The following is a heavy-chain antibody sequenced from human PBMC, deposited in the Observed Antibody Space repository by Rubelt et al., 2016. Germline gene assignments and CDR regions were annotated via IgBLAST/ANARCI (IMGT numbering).Heavy chain of an antibody. J-gene: IGHJ6*02. D-gene: IGHD5-12*01. CDR3: ARYSGYDPRSYYHYGMDV. CDR1: GFSFSSYS. CDR2: ISTTSTYI. V-gene: IGHV3-21*02. Sequence: EVQLVESGGGLVKPGGSLRLSCAASGFSFSSYSMNWVRQAPGKGLEWVSSISTTSTYIYYTDSVKGRFTISRDNAKNSLYLQMNSLGAEDTAVYYCARYSGYDPRSYYHYGMDVWGQGTTVTVSS.